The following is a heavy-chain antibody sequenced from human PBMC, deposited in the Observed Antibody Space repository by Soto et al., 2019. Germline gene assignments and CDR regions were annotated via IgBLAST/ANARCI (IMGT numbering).Heavy chain of an antibody. V-gene: IGHV4-61*01. CDR2: ISFSGST. CDR1: GVSVTRDTSY. Sequence: SETLSLTCSVSGVSVTRDTSYWSWVRQPPGKGLEWIGYISFSGSTKYIPSLEGRVTISVDTSKNQFSLKLYSVTAADTALYYWVTGGSQWFDPWGRGALVTVSS. CDR3: VTGGSQWFDP. J-gene: IGHJ5*02. D-gene: IGHD3-10*01.